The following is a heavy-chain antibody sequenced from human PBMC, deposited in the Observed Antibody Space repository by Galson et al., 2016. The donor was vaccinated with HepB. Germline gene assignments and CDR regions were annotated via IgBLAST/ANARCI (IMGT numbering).Heavy chain of an antibody. CDR3: ARELTLRGGRYYMDV. D-gene: IGHD5-12*01. CDR2: TRNIVNSYST. V-gene: IGHV3-72*01. Sequence: SLRLSCAASGFTFSDHYIDWVRQAPGKGLEWVGRTRNIVNSYSTEYAASVRGRFTISRDDSKKSVYLQMNSLKTEDTAVYYCARELTLRGGRYYMDVWGEGTAVSGS. CDR1: GFTFSDHY. J-gene: IGHJ6*03.